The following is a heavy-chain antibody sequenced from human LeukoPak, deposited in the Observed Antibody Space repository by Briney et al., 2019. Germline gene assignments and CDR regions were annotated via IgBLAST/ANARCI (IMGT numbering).Heavy chain of an antibody. CDR3: AKEATGYYYYYMDV. CDR1: GFTVSNSY. Sequence: GGSLRLSCAASGFTVSNSYMSWVRQAPGKGLEWVSAISGSGGSTYYADSVKGRFTISRDNSKNTLYLQMNSLRAEDTAVYYCAKEATGYYYYYMDVWGKGTTVTVSS. J-gene: IGHJ6*03. D-gene: IGHD3-10*01. V-gene: IGHV3-23*01. CDR2: ISGSGGST.